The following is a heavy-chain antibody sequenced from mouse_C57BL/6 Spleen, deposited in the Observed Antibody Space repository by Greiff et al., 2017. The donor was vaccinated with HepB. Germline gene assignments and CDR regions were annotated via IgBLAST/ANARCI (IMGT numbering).Heavy chain of an antibody. CDR3: ARDGGYYYYGSPFAY. D-gene: IGHD1-1*01. V-gene: IGHV7-1*01. CDR2: SRNKANDYTT. Sequence: EVQVVESGGGLVQSGRSLRLSCATSGFTFSDFYMEWVRQAPGKGLEWIAASRNKANDYTTEYSASVKGRFIVSRDTSQSILYLQMNALRAEDTAIYYCARDGGYYYYGSPFAYWGQGTLVTVSA. CDR1: GFTFSDFY. J-gene: IGHJ3*01.